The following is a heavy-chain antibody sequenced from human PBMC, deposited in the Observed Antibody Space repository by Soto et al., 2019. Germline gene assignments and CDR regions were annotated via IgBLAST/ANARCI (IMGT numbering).Heavy chain of an antibody. CDR2: INHSGST. V-gene: IGHV4-34*01. D-gene: IGHD1-1*01. J-gene: IGHJ4*02. CDR1: GGSFSGYY. CDR3: TRGGDAYKNGH. Sequence: SETLSLTCAVYGGSFSGYYWTWIRQPPGTGLEWIGEINHSGSTNYNPSLKSRVTISVDTSKNQFSLKLTSVTAADTAVYYCTRGGDAYKNGHWGQGTLVTVSS.